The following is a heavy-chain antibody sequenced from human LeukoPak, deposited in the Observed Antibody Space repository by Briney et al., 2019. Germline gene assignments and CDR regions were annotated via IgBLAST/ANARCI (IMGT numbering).Heavy chain of an antibody. V-gene: IGHV1-2*04. J-gene: IGHJ6*02. CDR2: ISPNSGGT. D-gene: IGHD3-10*01. Sequence: ASVKVSCKASGYTFTGYYMHWVRQAPGQGLEWMGWISPNSGGTNYAQKFQGWVTMTRDTSISTAYMELSRLRSDDTAVYYCARRGGGDYYYGMDVWGQGTTVTVSS. CDR1: GYTFTGYY. CDR3: ARRGGGDYYYGMDV.